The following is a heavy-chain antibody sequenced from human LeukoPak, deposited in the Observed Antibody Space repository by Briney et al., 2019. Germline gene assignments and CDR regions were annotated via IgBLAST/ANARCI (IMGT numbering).Heavy chain of an antibody. Sequence: SETLSLTCTVSGGSFGAYYWTWIRQSPGRGLEWIGYIYAGGNTRYNSSLESRVSISVDTSKNQFSLTLSTVTAADTAAYYCARGVSGLWIAFDYWGQGTLVTVSS. CDR2: IYAGGNT. D-gene: IGHD1-1*01. CDR3: ARGVSGLWIAFDY. J-gene: IGHJ4*02. V-gene: IGHV4-4*09. CDR1: GGSFGAYY.